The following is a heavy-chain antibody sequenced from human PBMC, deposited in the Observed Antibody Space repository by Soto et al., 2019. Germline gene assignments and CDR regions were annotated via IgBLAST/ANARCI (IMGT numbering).Heavy chain of an antibody. CDR2: IYYSGST. CDR1: VGSISSSSYY. D-gene: IGHD2-2*01. J-gene: IGHJ6*02. Sequence: SETLSLTCTVSVGSISSSSYYWGWIRQPPGKGLEWIGSIYYSGSTYYNPSLKSRATISVDTSKNQFSLKLSSVTAADTAVYYCARLGAEPGVPAAVYYYYYGMDVWGQGTTVTVSS. CDR3: ARLGAEPGVPAAVYYYYYGMDV. V-gene: IGHV4-39*01.